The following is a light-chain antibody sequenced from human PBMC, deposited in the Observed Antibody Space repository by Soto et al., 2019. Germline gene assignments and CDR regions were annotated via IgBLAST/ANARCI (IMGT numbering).Light chain of an antibody. CDR3: QQYGSSFT. V-gene: IGKV3-20*01. Sequence: EIVLTQSPCTLSLSPGERATLSCRASQSVSSSYLAWYQQKPGQAPRLLIYGASSRATGSPDRFSGSGSGTDFTLTISRLEPEDFAVYYCQQYGSSFTFGPGTKVDIK. CDR1: QSVSSSY. CDR2: GAS. J-gene: IGKJ3*01.